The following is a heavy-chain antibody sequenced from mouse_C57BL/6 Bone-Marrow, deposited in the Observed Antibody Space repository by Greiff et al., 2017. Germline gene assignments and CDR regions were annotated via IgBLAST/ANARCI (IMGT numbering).Heavy chain of an antibody. V-gene: IGHV5-4*01. J-gene: IGHJ3*01. Sequence: EVQLVESGGGLVKPGGSLKLSCAASGFTFSSYAMSWVRQTPEKRLEWVATISDGGSYTYYPDNVKGRFTISRDNAKNNLYLQMSHLKSEDTAMYYCARKGNWDAWLAYWGQGTLVTVSA. CDR2: ISDGGSYT. D-gene: IGHD4-1*01. CDR3: ARKGNWDAWLAY. CDR1: GFTFSSYA.